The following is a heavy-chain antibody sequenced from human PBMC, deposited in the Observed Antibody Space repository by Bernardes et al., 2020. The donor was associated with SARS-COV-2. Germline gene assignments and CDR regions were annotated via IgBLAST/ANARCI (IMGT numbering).Heavy chain of an antibody. D-gene: IGHD2-21*01. V-gene: IGHV4-59*01. J-gene: IGHJ4*02. CDR1: GGSISRYY. Sequence: SQPLSPTRTVSGGSISRYYWSWIRQPPGKGLEWIGYIYYSGSTNYNPSLKSRVTISVDTSKNQFSLKLSSVTAADTAVYYCARGTYCGGDCYFDYWGQGTLVTVSS. CDR3: ARGTYCGGDCYFDY. CDR2: IYYSGST.